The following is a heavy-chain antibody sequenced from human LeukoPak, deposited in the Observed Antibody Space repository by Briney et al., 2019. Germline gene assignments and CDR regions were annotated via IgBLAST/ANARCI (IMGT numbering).Heavy chain of an antibody. V-gene: IGHV1-69*04. CDR2: IIPILGIA. Sequence: ASVKVSCKASGGTFSSYAISWVRQAPGQGLGWMGRIIPILGIANYAQKFQGRVTITADKSTSTAYMELSSLRSEDTAVYYCARIEMALKDYWGQGTLVTVSS. CDR1: GGTFSSYA. CDR3: ARIEMALKDY. D-gene: IGHD5-24*01. J-gene: IGHJ4*02.